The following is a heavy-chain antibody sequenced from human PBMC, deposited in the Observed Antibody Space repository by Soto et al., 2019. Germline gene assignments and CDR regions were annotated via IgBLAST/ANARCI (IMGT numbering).Heavy chain of an antibody. J-gene: IGHJ4*02. D-gene: IGHD2-15*01. Sequence: SLTLSLTCPISRHSVPCNSAAWNWIRQTLSRSIERLGRAFSRFKFYLNYAISVRSRIAIKPYTSEIQIILPLNSVFSEDTADYFCARVVGRNERDFWGQGTLVTVSS. V-gene: IGHV6-1*01. CDR1: RHSVPCNSAA. CDR2: AFSRFKFYL. CDR3: ARVVGRNERDF.